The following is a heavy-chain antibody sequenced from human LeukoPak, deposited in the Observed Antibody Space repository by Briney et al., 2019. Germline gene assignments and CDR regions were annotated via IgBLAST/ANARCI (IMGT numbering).Heavy chain of an antibody. CDR3: AKDPARLGEFPDH. V-gene: IGHV3-43*01. CDR1: GFTFDDYA. CDR2: INWDGGST. Sequence: PGGSLRLSCAASGFTFDDYAMHWVRQAPGKGLEWVSLINWDGGSTYYVDSVKGRFTISRDNSKNSLYLQMNSLRTGDTALYYCAKDPARLGEFPDHWGQGTLVTVSS. J-gene: IGHJ4*02. D-gene: IGHD3-16*01.